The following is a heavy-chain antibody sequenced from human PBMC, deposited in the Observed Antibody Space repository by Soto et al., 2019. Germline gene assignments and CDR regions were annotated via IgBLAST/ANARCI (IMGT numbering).Heavy chain of an antibody. Sequence: QVHLQESGPGLVKPSETLSLTCTVSGGSISNYYWTWIRQPPGKGLEWIGSIYYTVNTNYNPSLNSRVTMSVDTSKNQFSLKVTSVTTADTAVYFCARGLFDGYGGDLDSWGPGALVTVSS. CDR3: ARGLFDGYGGDLDS. V-gene: IGHV4-59*01. CDR2: IYYTVNT. J-gene: IGHJ4*02. CDR1: GGSISNYY. D-gene: IGHD4-17*01.